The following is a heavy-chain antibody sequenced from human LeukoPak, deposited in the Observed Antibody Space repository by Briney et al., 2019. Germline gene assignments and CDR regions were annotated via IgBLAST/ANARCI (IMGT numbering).Heavy chain of an antibody. V-gene: IGHV1-2*02. D-gene: IGHD2-2*01. Sequence: ASVKVSCKASGYTFTGYYVHWVRQAPGQGLEWMGWIIPNSGGTDYAQKFQGRVTMTRDTSISTAYMDLSRLRFDDTAVYYCARDGVLIPYYCSSTSCYEGYYGMDVWGQGTTVTVSS. CDR3: ARDGVLIPYYCSSTSCYEGYYGMDV. CDR2: IIPNSGGT. J-gene: IGHJ6*02. CDR1: GYTFTGYY.